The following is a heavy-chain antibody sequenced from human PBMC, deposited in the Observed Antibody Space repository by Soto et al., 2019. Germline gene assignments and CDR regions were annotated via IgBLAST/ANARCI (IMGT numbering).Heavy chain of an antibody. Sequence: GASVKVSCKASGCTFSSYAISWVRQAPGQGREWMGGIIPIFGTANYAQKFQGRVTITADESTSTAYMELSSLRSEDTAVYYCARAAGTTIFNWFDAWGQGTLVTVSS. V-gene: IGHV1-69*13. CDR1: GCTFSSYA. J-gene: IGHJ5*02. CDR3: ARAAGTTIFNWFDA. CDR2: IIPIFGTA. D-gene: IGHD1-7*01.